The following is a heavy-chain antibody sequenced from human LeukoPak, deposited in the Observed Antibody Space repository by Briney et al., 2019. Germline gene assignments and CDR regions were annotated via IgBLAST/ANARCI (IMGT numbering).Heavy chain of an antibody. CDR2: INHSGST. V-gene: IGHV4-34*01. CDR3: AIEPHCSSTSCPDYYGMDV. Sequence: PSETLSLTCAVYGGSFSGYYWSWIRQPPGKGLEWIGEINHSGSTNYNPSLKSRVTISVDTSKNQFSLKLSSVTAADTAVYYRAIEPHCSSTSCPDYYGMDVWGKGTTVTVSS. D-gene: IGHD2-2*01. CDR1: GGSFSGYY. J-gene: IGHJ6*04.